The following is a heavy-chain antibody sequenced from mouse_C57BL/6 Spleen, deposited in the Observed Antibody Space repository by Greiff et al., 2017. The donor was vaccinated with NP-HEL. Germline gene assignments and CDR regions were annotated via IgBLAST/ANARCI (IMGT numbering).Heavy chain of an antibody. CDR1: GYTFTSYD. CDR3: ERGPIYEGYYFDY. CDR2: IYPRDGST. Sequence: VQLQQSGPELVKPGASVKLSCKASGYTFTSYDINWVKQRPGQGLEWIGWIYPRDGSTKYNEKFKGKATLTVDTSSSTAYMELHSLTSEDSAVYFCERGPIYEGYYFDYWGQGTTLTVSS. J-gene: IGHJ2*01. D-gene: IGHD1-1*01. V-gene: IGHV1-85*01.